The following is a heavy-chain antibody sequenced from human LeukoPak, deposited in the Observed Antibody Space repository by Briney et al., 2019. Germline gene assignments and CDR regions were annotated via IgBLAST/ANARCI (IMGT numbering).Heavy chain of an antibody. Sequence: GGSLRLSCAASGFMFANYAMAWVRQAPGKGPEWVSAIGGDGHGRDYADSVKGRFTISRDNSKSTLYLQMNSLRAGDTALYYCSKRVGGTPDNWGLGTLVTVSS. CDR1: GFMFANYA. V-gene: IGHV3-23*01. CDR2: IGGDGHGR. J-gene: IGHJ4*02. CDR3: SKRVGGTPDN. D-gene: IGHD1-14*01.